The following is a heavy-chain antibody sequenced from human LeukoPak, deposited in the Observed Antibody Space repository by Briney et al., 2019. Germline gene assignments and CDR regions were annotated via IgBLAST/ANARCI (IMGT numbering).Heavy chain of an antibody. Sequence: GGSLRLSCAASGFIFSSAFMSWVRQAPGKELERVSAINSGSGTTYAESVKGRFTISRDNSRNTLYLQMNTLRAEDTAVYYCAKGSAGAGSYRPFDYWGQGTLVTVSS. D-gene: IGHD3-10*01. V-gene: IGHV3-23*01. CDR1: GFIFSSAF. J-gene: IGHJ4*02. CDR2: INSGSGTT. CDR3: AKGSAGAGSYRPFDY.